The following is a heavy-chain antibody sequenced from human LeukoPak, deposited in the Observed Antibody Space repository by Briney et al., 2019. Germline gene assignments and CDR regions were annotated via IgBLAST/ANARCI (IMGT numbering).Heavy chain of an antibody. CDR3: ARDPGYSSSQYYFDY. CDR2: ISAYNGNT. Sequence: ASVKVSCKASGYTFTSYGISWVRQAPGQRLEWMGWISAYNGNTNYAQKLQGRVTMTTDTSTSTAYMELRSLRSDDTAVYYCARDPGYSSSQYYFDYWGQGTLVTVSS. V-gene: IGHV1-18*01. D-gene: IGHD6-13*01. J-gene: IGHJ4*02. CDR1: GYTFTSYG.